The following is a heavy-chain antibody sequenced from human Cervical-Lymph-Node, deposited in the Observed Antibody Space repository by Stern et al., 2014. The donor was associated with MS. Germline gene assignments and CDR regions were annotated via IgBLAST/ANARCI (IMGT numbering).Heavy chain of an antibody. CDR3: ARALRYFDWLLTDGMDV. D-gene: IGHD3-9*01. CDR2: IWYDGSNK. V-gene: IGHV3-33*01. CDR1: GFTFSSYG. Sequence: VQLVESGGGVVQPGRSLRLSCAASGFTFSSYGMHWVRQAPGKGLEWVAVIWYDGSNKYYADSVKGRFTISRDNSKNTLYLQMNSLRAEDTAVYYCARALRYFDWLLTDGMDVWGQGTTVTVSS. J-gene: IGHJ6*02.